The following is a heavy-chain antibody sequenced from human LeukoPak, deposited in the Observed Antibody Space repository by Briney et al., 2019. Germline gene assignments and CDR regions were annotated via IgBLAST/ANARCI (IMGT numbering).Heavy chain of an antibody. CDR3: AKPLGEGDFVPSD. D-gene: IGHD2-21*02. J-gene: IGHJ4*02. CDR2: VYTNGAS. Sequence: PSETLSLTCTVSGGSISGFYWSWFRQSAEKGLEWIGRVYTNGASNYNPFLKSRVTMSVDTSKDQVSLKLTSLTAADTAVYYCAKPLGEGDFVPSDWGQGTLVTISS. V-gene: IGHV4-4*07. CDR1: GGSISGFY.